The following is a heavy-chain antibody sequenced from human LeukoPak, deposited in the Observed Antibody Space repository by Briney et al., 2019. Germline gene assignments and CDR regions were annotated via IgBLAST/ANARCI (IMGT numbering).Heavy chain of an antibody. J-gene: IGHJ4*02. CDR3: ARNSDYWSGYFPF. V-gene: IGHV1-8*01. CDR2: MNTDSGNT. D-gene: IGHD3-3*01. CDR1: GYTFTYCD. Sequence: ASLKVSCKASGYTFTYCDINWVRHAPGQGLEWMGWMNTDSGNTGYAQKFQGRVTMTRDTSISTAYLELSSLRSDDTAVCYCARNSDYWSGYFPFWGQGALVTVSS.